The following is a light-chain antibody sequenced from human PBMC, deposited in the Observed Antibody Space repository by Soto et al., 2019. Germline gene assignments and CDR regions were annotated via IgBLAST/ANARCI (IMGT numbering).Light chain of an antibody. V-gene: IGLV2-23*01. CDR1: SSDVGSYNL. CDR2: EGS. J-gene: IGLJ1*01. Sequence: QSGLTQPACVSLSPGQSITGSCTGTSSDVGSYNLVSWYQQHPGKAPKLMIYEGSKRPSGVSNRFSGSKSGNTASLTIAGLQAEDEADYYCCSYAGSSPAFGTGTKVTVL. CDR3: CSYAGSSPA.